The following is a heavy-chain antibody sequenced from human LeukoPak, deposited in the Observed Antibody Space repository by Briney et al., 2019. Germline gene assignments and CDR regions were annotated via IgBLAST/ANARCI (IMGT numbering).Heavy chain of an antibody. Sequence: GGSLRLSCAASGFTFRNYAMHWVRQGPGKGLEGVAIISYDGNNKWDADSVKGRFSISRDNSKNTLSLQMNSLRAEDTAVYYCARSAPETYAYYFDYWGQGTLVTVSS. D-gene: IGHD3-16*01. V-gene: IGHV3-30-3*01. CDR3: ARSAPETYAYYFDY. CDR2: ISYDGNNK. CDR1: GFTFRNYA. J-gene: IGHJ4*02.